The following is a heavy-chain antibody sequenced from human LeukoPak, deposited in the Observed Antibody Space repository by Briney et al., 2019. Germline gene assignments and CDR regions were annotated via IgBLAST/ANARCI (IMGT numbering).Heavy chain of an antibody. V-gene: IGHV3-74*01. CDR3: ARDVGGAYCRWFDP. CDR1: GFTFSSHW. CDR2: INSDGDST. J-gene: IGHJ5*02. Sequence: GGSLRLSCAASGFTFSSHWMHWVRQAPGKGLVWVSRINSDGDSTSYADSVKGRFTISRDNAKNTLYLQMNSLRAEDTAVYYCARDVGGAYCRWFDPWSQGTLVTVSS. D-gene: IGHD1-26*01.